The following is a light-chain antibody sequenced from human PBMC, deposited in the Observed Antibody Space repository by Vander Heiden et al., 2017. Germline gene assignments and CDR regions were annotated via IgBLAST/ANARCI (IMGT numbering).Light chain of an antibody. Sequence: DIQMTQSPSSLSASVGDRVTITCRAGQNINTFLNWYQQKSGQAPKLLTFAATNLQSGVPSRFSGSGSGTDFSLTISSLQPGDFATYYCQQSYTTPRTFGQGKKVEI. CDR1: QNINTF. CDR2: AAT. CDR3: QQSYTTPRT. J-gene: IGKJ2*01. V-gene: IGKV1-39*01.